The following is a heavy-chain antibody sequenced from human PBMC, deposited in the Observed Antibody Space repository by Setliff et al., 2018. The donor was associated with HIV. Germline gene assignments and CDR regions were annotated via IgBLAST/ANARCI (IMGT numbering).Heavy chain of an antibody. CDR3: ARRSTVARGVDCFDL. CDR2: IYTSGSS. D-gene: IGHD3-10*01. Sequence: SETLSLTCSVSGGSISSGSYYWSWIRQPAGKGLEWIGHIYTSGSSTYNPSLKSRVTISIDTSKSQFSLRLSSVTAADTALYYCARRSTVARGVDCFDLWGQGTQVTVSS. V-gene: IGHV4-61*09. CDR1: GGSISSGSYY. J-gene: IGHJ4*02.